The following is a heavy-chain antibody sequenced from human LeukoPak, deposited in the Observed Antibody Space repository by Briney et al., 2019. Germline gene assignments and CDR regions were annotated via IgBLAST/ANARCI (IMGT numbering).Heavy chain of an antibody. Sequence: SETLSLTCAVYGGSFSGYYWSWIRQPPGKGLEWIGEINHSGSTNYNPSLKSRVTISVDTSKNQFSLELSSVTAADTAVYYCASAAMVRGVRPCYFDYWGQGTLVTVSS. CDR2: INHSGST. D-gene: IGHD3-10*01. J-gene: IGHJ4*02. V-gene: IGHV4-34*01. CDR1: GGSFSGYY. CDR3: ASAAMVRGVRPCYFDY.